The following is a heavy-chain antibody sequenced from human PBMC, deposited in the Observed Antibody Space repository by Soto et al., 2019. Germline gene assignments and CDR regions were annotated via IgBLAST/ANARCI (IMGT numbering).Heavy chain of an antibody. CDR2: IYYSGST. D-gene: IGHD6-13*01. CDR1: GGSISSGGYY. V-gene: IGHV4-31*03. J-gene: IGHJ5*02. CDR3: ARDSSSWTGYNWFDP. Sequence: SETLSLTCTVSGGSISSGGYYWSWIRQHPGKGLEWIGYIYYSGSTYYNPSLKSRVTISVDTSKNQFSLKLSSVTAADTAVYYCARDSSSWTGYNWFDPWGQGTLVTVSS.